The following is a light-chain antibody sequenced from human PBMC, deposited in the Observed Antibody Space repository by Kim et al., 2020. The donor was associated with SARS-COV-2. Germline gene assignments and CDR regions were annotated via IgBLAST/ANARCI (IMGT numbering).Light chain of an antibody. CDR2: GNT. CDR1: TSNIGTHYN. CDR3: QSYDASLSAWV. J-gene: IGLJ3*02. Sequence: QTVTISCTGNTSNIGTHYNVNWYQQIPGMAPKVLIYGNTNRPSGVPDRFSGSKSGASASLAITGLQAEDEADYYCQSYDASLSAWVFGGGTKVTVL. V-gene: IGLV1-40*03.